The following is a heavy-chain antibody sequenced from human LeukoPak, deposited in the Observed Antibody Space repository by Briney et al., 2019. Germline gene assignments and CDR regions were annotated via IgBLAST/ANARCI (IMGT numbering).Heavy chain of an antibody. V-gene: IGHV4-4*07. CDR2: IYTSGST. D-gene: IGHD5-12*01. CDR1: GGSISSDY. J-gene: IGHJ6*03. Sequence: SETLSLACTVSGGSISSDYWSWIRQPARQGLEWIGRIYTSGSTNYNPSFKSRVTMSVDTSKNQFSLKLSSVTAADTAVYYCARGGSDLWYYYYMDVWGKGTTVTVSS. CDR3: ARGGSDLWYYYYMDV.